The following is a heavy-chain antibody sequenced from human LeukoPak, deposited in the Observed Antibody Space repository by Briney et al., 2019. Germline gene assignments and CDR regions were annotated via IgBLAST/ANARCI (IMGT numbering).Heavy chain of an antibody. V-gene: IGHV3-23*01. CDR2: ISSTGGST. Sequence: GGSLRLSCAASGFTFSSYAMSWVRQAPGKGLEWVSSISSTGGSTYYADSVKGRFTISRDNSKNTLYLQMNSLRAEDTAVYYCAKDSSNYYGSVFFVSDPWGQGTLVTVSS. J-gene: IGHJ5*02. D-gene: IGHD3-10*01. CDR1: GFTFSSYA. CDR3: AKDSSNYYGSVFFVSDP.